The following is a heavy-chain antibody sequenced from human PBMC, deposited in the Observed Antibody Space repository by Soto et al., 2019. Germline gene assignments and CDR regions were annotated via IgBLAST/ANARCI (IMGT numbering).Heavy chain of an antibody. CDR2: IIPLFGTA. J-gene: IGHJ4*02. D-gene: IGHD3-22*01. Sequence: ASVKVSCKASGGTFSSYAISWVRQAPGQGLEWMGGIIPLFGTAKYAQNFQGRITITADESTNTAYMELRSLRSQDTAAYYCARGVHYDSSGYYYFYWGQGTLVTVSS. CDR1: GGTFSSYA. V-gene: IGHV1-69*13. CDR3: ARGVHYDSSGYYYFY.